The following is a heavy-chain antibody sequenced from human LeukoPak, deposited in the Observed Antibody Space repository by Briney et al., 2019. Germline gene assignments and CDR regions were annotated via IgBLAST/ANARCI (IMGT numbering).Heavy chain of an antibody. V-gene: IGHV4-4*07. CDR2: IYSSGST. D-gene: IGHD5-18*01. Sequence: PSETLSLTCSVSGGSISSYAWSWMRQPAGKGLERIGHIYSSGSTHYNPSLKGRVTMSFDTSKNQLSLKLSSVTAADTAVYYCARDGGGCSYGDWGQGTLVTVSS. CDR3: ARDGGGCSYGD. J-gene: IGHJ4*02. CDR1: GGSISSYA.